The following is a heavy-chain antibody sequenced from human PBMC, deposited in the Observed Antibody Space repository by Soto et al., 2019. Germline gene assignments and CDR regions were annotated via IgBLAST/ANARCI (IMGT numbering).Heavy chain of an antibody. CDR3: ARPDFGDYWYFDL. J-gene: IGHJ2*01. CDR2: ITPALGTA. D-gene: IGHD4-17*01. V-gene: IGHV1-69*08. CDR1: GGTFSSHT. Sequence: QDQLVQSGAEVKKPGSSVKVSCKASGGTFSSHTFSWVRQAPGQGLEWMGRITPALGTATYAQKFQGRVTITADESATTGYMELNSLRSEDTAVYYCARPDFGDYWYFDLWGRGTLVTVSS.